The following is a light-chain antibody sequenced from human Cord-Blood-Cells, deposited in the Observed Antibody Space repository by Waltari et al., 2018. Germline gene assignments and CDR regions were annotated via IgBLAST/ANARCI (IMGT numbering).Light chain of an antibody. Sequence: YELTPPPSVSVSPGQTPRITCTGDALPKQYAYWYQQKPGPAPVLVIYKDSERPAGIPERFSGSSSGTTVTLTISGVQAEDEADYYCQSADSSGTYVVFGGGTKLTVL. J-gene: IGLJ2*01. CDR3: QSADSSGTYVV. CDR2: KDS. CDR1: ALPKQY. V-gene: IGLV3-25*02.